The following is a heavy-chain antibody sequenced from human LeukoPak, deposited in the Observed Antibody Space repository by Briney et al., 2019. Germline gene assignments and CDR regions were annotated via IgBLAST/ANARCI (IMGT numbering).Heavy chain of an antibody. Sequence: SETLSLTCTVSGGSLSSYYWTWIRQPPGKGLEWIGYIYYSGSTNYNPSLKSRVTISVDTSKNQFSLKLSSVTVTDTAVYYCARGLKFYDILTAYYTFPYFDYWGQGALVTVSS. D-gene: IGHD3-9*01. J-gene: IGHJ4*02. CDR3: ARGLKFYDILTAYYTFPYFDY. CDR2: IYYSGST. CDR1: GGSLSSYY. V-gene: IGHV4-59*01.